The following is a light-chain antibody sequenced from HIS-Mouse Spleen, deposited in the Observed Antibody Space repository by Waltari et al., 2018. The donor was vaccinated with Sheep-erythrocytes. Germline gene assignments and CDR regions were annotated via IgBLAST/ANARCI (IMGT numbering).Light chain of an antibody. CDR3: SSYAGSINWV. V-gene: IGLV2-8*01. CDR1: SSDVGGYNY. CDR2: EVS. J-gene: IGLJ3*02. Sequence: QSALTQPPSASGSPGQSVTISCTGTSSDVGGYNYVSWYQQHPGKAPKLMIYEVSKRPSWVPDRFSGSKSGNTASLTVSGLQAEDEADYYCSSYAGSINWVFGGGTKLTVL.